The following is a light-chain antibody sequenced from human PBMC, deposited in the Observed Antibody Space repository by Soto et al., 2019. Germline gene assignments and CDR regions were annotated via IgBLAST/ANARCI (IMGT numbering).Light chain of an antibody. V-gene: IGLV1-44*01. CDR3: AAWDDSLNGWV. CDR2: GHN. J-gene: IGLJ3*02. Sequence: QSVLTQPPSASGTPGQRVTISCSGSSSNIVSNTVNWYQQLPGTAPKLLIYGHNQRPSGVPARFSGSRSGSSASLAISGLQSEDEADYYCAAWDDSLNGWVFGGGTQLTVL. CDR1: SSNIVSNT.